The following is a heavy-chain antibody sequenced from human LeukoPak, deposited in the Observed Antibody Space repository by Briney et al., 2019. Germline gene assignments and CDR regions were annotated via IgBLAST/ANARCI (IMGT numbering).Heavy chain of an antibody. Sequence: ASETLSLTCAVYGGSFSGYYWSWIRQPPGKGLEWIGEINHSGSTNYNPSLKSRVTISVDTSKNQFSLKLSSVTAADTAVYYCARGLQRRREMATRSGYWGQGTLVTVSS. CDR3: ARGLQRRREMATRSGY. D-gene: IGHD5-24*01. CDR2: INHSGST. CDR1: GGSFSGYY. J-gene: IGHJ4*02. V-gene: IGHV4-34*01.